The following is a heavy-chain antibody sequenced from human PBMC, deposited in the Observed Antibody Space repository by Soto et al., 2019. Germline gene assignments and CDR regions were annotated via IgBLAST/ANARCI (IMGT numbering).Heavy chain of an antibody. Sequence: GGSLRLSCAASGFTFSISAMNWVRQAPGKGLEWVSIISDSGGRTYYADSVRGRFTISRDNSKNTLYLQMNSLRAEDTAVYYCAKDLFDGYGFFDYWGQGTLVTVSS. CDR2: ISDSGGRT. CDR1: GFTFSISA. J-gene: IGHJ4*02. D-gene: IGHD5-12*01. V-gene: IGHV3-23*01. CDR3: AKDLFDGYGFFDY.